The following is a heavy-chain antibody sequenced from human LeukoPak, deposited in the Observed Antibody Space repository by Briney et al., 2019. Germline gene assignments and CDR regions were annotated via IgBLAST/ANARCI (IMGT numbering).Heavy chain of an antibody. V-gene: IGHV7-4-1*02. CDR1: GYTFNTYS. J-gene: IGHJ4*02. Sequence: GASVKVSCKASGYTFNTYSINWVRQAPGQGPEWVGWINAHTGNPTYAQGSTGRFVFSLDTSVSTAYLQISSLRAEDTAVYYCAREVLRLDYWGQGTLVTVSS. CDR2: INAHTGNP. CDR3: AREVLRLDY.